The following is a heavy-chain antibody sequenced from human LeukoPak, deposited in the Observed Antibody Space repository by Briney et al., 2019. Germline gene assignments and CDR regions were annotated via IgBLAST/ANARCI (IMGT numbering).Heavy chain of an antibody. CDR1: GFTFSSYG. V-gene: IGHV3-30*18. J-gene: IGHJ3*02. CDR3: AKPKRQWLGSDAFDI. D-gene: IGHD6-19*01. CDR2: ISYDGSNK. Sequence: PGRSLRLSCAASGFTFSSYGMHWVRQAPGKGLEWVAVISYDGSNKYYADSVKGRFTISRDNSKNTLYLQMNSLRAEDTAVYYCAKPKRQWLGSDAFDIWGQGTMVTVSS.